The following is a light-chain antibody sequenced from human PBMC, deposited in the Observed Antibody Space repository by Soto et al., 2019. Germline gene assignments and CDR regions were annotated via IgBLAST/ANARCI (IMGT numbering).Light chain of an antibody. CDR1: HYLSNW. CDR2: VTS. CDR3: QQTNSFPLT. V-gene: IGKV1-12*01. J-gene: IGKJ4*01. Sequence: DLQMTQSPSSVSASVGDRVTITCRPSHYLSNWLFWYQQKPGKAPKPLIYVTSNLRSGVPSRFSGSGSVTDFTLTISGLQPDDFATYCCQQTNSFPLTFGGGTKVEIK.